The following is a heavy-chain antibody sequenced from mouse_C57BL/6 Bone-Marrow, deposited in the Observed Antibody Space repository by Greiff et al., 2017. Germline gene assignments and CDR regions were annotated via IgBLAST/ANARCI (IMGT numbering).Heavy chain of an antibody. D-gene: IGHD1-1*01. V-gene: IGHV5-15*04. J-gene: IGHJ4*01. CDR3: AGEGGYDGSRASYYYAVDY. Sequence: EVQLQEPGGGLVQPGGSLKLSCAASGFTFSDYGMAWVRQAPRKGPEWVAFISNLAYSIYYADTVTGRFTISRENAKNTLYLEMSSLRSEDTAMYYCAGEGGYDGSRASYYYAVDYWGQGTSVTVSS. CDR1: GFTFSDYG. CDR2: ISNLAYSI.